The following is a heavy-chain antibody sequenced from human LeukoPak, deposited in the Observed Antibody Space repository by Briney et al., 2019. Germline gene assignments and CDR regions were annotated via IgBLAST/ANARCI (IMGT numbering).Heavy chain of an antibody. J-gene: IGHJ4*02. CDR2: VIGSSGST. CDR3: AKGGYDYIEIGYFDY. Sequence: GGSLRLSCAASGFTFSTSVISWVRQAPGKGLEWVSVVIGSSGSTDYADSVKGRFTISRDNSKNTLYLEMNSLRAEDTAIYYCAKGGYDYIEIGYFDYWGQGTLVTVSS. V-gene: IGHV3-23*01. D-gene: IGHD5-12*01. CDR1: GFTFSTSV.